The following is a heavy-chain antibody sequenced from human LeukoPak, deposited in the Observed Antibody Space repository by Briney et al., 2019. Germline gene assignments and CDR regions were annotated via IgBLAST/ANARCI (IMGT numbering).Heavy chain of an antibody. V-gene: IGHV1-2*02. Sequence: GASVKVSCKASGYTFTGYYMHWVRQAPGQGLEWMGWINPNSGGTNYAQKFQGRVTMTRDTSISTAYMELSRLRSDDTAVYYCARGVRVVVAATLSRSYYYYYYMDVWGKGTTVTISS. CDR1: GYTFTGYY. CDR2: INPNSGGT. J-gene: IGHJ6*03. CDR3: ARGVRVVVAATLSRSYYYYYYMDV. D-gene: IGHD2-15*01.